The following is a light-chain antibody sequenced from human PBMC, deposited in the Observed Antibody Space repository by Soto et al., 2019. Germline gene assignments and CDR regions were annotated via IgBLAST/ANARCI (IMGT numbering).Light chain of an antibody. Sequence: QSVLTQPASLSGSPGRSITNRSPGTSSDVGGYPYVSSYQQHPGEAPKLMIFEVSKRPSGVSPRFSGSRSGNTASLTISGRQAEDEADYYCTSCTTSSLGLCGPGTKVTI. V-gene: IGLV2-14*01. J-gene: IGLJ1*01. CDR2: EVS. CDR1: SSDVGGYPY. CDR3: TSCTTSSLGL.